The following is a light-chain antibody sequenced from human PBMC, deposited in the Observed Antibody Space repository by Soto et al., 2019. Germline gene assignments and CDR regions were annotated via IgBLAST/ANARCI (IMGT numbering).Light chain of an antibody. J-gene: IGKJ1*01. CDR2: GAS. CDR1: QSVSSN. V-gene: IGKV3-15*01. Sequence: DIVMTQSPATLSVSPGERATLSCRASQSVSSNLAWYQQKPGQAPRLLIYGASTRATGIPARFSGSGSGTEFTLTISSLQSEDFAVYYCQQYNNWPGTFGQGTKMDIK. CDR3: QQYNNWPGT.